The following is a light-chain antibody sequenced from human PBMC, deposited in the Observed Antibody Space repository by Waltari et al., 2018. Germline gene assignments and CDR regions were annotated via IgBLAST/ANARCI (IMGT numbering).Light chain of an antibody. CDR1: QSVSSN. J-gene: IGKJ1*01. Sequence: EIVLTQSPATLSVSPGEMAPLSCRASQSVSSNLAWYQQKPGQAPRLLIYGASTRATGIPARFSGSGSGTEFTLTISSLQSEDFAVYYCQQYNNWPTWTFGQGTKVEIK. V-gene: IGKV3-15*01. CDR2: GAS. CDR3: QQYNNWPTWT.